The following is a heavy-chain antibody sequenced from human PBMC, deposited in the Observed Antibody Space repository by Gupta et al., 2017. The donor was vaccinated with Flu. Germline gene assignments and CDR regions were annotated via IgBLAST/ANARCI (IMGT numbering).Heavy chain of an antibody. CDR1: GFGFSSYD. D-gene: IGHD3-16*02. CDR2: ISSGGITI. V-gene: IGHV3-48*03. CDR3: APYRARLDP. J-gene: IGHJ5*02. Sequence: EVQLVESGGGLVQPGGSPRLSCVASGFGFSSYDMNWVRQAPGKGLEWVSYISSGGITINYADSVKGRFTISRDNAKNSLYLQMNSLRADDTAVYYCAPYRARLDPWGQGTLVTVSS.